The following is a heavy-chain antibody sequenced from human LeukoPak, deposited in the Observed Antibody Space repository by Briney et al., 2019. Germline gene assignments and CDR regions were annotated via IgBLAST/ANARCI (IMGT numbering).Heavy chain of an antibody. J-gene: IGHJ4*02. CDR3: ARGVVYYFDY. D-gene: IGHD2-15*01. Sequence: GGSLRLSCAASGFTFSSYAMHWVRQAPGKGLEWVAVISYDGSNKYYADSVKGRFAISRDNSKNTLYLQMNSLRAEDTAVYYCARGVVYYFDYWGQGTLVTVSS. CDR1: GFTFSSYA. CDR2: ISYDGSNK. V-gene: IGHV3-30*09.